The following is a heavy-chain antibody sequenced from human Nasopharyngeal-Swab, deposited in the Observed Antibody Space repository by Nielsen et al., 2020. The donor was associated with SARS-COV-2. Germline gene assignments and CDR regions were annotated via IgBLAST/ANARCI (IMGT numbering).Heavy chain of an antibody. Sequence: GSLRLSCAVYGGSFRGYYWSWIRQPPGKGLEWIGEINHSGSTNYNPSLKSRIAISVDTSKNHFSLRLSSVTAADTAVYYCARGRPITMVRGGKYYYAMDVWGQGTTVTVSS. CDR1: GGSFRGYY. CDR2: INHSGST. J-gene: IGHJ6*02. D-gene: IGHD3-10*01. V-gene: IGHV4-34*01. CDR3: ARGRPITMVRGGKYYYAMDV.